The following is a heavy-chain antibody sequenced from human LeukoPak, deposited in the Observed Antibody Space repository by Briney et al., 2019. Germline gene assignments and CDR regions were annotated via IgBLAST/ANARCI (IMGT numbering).Heavy chain of an antibody. CDR2: IIPILGIA. D-gene: IGHD2-2*01. J-gene: IGHJ5*02. Sequence: GASVKVSCKASGGTFSSYAISWVRQAPGQGLEWMGRIIPILGIANYAQKFQGRVTITADKSTSTAYMELSSLRSGDTAVYYCARVSYCSSTSCYFPNWFDPWGQGTLVTVSS. V-gene: IGHV1-69*04. CDR1: GGTFSSYA. CDR3: ARVSYCSSTSCYFPNWFDP.